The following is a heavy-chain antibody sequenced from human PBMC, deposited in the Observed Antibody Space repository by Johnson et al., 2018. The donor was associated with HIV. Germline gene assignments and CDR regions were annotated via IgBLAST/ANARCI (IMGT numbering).Heavy chain of an antibody. CDR3: ARDQGSNDYGDYSGRSDAFDI. J-gene: IGHJ3*02. CDR2: IRYDGSNK. D-gene: IGHD4-17*01. CDR1: GFTFSSYG. Sequence: QVQLVESGGGVVQPGGSLRLSCAASGFTFSSYGMHWVRQAPGKGLEWVAFIRYDGSNKYYADSVKGRFTISRDNSKNTLYLQMNSLRAEDTAVYYCARDQGSNDYGDYSGRSDAFDIWGQGTMVTVSS. V-gene: IGHV3-30*02.